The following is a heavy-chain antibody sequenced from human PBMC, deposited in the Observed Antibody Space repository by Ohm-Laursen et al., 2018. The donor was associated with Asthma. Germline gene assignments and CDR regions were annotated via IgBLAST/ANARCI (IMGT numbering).Heavy chain of an antibody. V-gene: IGHV3-21*01. CDR3: ARDRVDIVTTTMNFYYGTDV. Sequence: SLRLSCAAPGLNLSNSWVHWVRQAPGKGLEWVSSISGSSRYIYYTDSVKDRFTISRDNAKRSLYLQMNSLRAEDTAVYYCARDRVDIVTTTMNFYYGTDVWGQGTTVTVSS. CDR1: GLNLSNSW. CDR2: ISGSSRYI. D-gene: IGHD5-12*01. J-gene: IGHJ6*02.